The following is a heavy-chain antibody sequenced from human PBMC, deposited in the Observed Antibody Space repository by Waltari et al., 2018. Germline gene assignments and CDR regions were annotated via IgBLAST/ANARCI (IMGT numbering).Heavy chain of an antibody. CDR2: IYYSGST. Sequence: LVKPSETLSLTCTVSGGSISSSSYYWGWIRQPPGKGLEWIGSIYYSGSTYYNPSLKSRVTISVDTSKNQFSLKLSSVTAADTAVYYCARTSLIDFWSGYYYFDYWGQGTLVTVSS. CDR1: GGSISSSSYY. D-gene: IGHD3-3*01. CDR3: ARTSLIDFWSGYYYFDY. J-gene: IGHJ4*02. V-gene: IGHV4-39*07.